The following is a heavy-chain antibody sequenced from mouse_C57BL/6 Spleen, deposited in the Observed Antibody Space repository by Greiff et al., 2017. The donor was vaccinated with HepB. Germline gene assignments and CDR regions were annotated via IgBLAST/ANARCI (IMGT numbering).Heavy chain of an antibody. CDR2: IYPGDGDT. Sequence: VQVVESGPELVKPGASVKISCKASGYAFSSSWMNWVKQRPGKGLEWIGRIYPGDGDTNYNGKFKGKATLTADKSSSTAYMQLSSLTSEDSAVYFCASPPVVERGYAMDYWGQGTSVTVSS. D-gene: IGHD1-1*01. V-gene: IGHV1-82*01. CDR1: GYAFSSSW. J-gene: IGHJ4*01. CDR3: ASPPVVERGYAMDY.